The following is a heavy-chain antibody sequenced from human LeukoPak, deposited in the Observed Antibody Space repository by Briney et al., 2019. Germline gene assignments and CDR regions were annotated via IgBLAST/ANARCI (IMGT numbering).Heavy chain of an antibody. CDR2: ISISSSYI. V-gene: IGHV3-21*01. Sequence: GGSLRLSRAASGFTFSSYSMNWVRQAPGKGLEWVSSISISSSYIYHADSVKSRFTISRDNAQNSLYLQMNGLRAQDTAVYYCARDSGEYCSGGSCGYAFDIWGQGTMVTVSS. J-gene: IGHJ3*02. D-gene: IGHD2-15*01. CDR1: GFTFSSYS. CDR3: ARDSGEYCSGGSCGYAFDI.